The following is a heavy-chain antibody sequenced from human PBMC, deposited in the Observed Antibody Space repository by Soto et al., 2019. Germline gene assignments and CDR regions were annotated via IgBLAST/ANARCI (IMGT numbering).Heavy chain of an antibody. CDR2: INHSGST. CDR3: AAGTTGTTTRGQYNWFDP. CDR1: GGSFSGYY. J-gene: IGHJ5*02. Sequence: QVQLQQWGAGQLKPSETLSLTCAVYGGSFSGYYWSWIRQPPGKGLEWIGEINHSGSTNYNPSLKSRVTISVDTSKNQFSLKLSSVTAADTAVHYCAAGTTGTTTRGQYNWFDPWGQGTLVTVSS. D-gene: IGHD1-1*01. V-gene: IGHV4-34*01.